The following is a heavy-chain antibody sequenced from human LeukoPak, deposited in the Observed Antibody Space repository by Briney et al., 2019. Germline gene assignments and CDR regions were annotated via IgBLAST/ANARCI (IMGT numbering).Heavy chain of an antibody. J-gene: IGHJ4*02. CDR1: GFAFSSCA. D-gene: IGHD1-26*01. CDR3: AKADTGGNYFDH. Sequence: GGSLRLSCVASGFAFSSCAMSWVRQAPGKGLEWVSAIDVGGGNTYYADSVKGRFTFSRDNFKNTLHLQMNSLRAEDTAVYYCAKADTGGNYFDHWGQGTLVTVSS. V-gene: IGHV3-23*01. CDR2: IDVGGGNT.